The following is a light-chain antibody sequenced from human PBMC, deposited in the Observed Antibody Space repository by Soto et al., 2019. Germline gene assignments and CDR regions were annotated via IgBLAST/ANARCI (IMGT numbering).Light chain of an antibody. V-gene: IGLV1-36*01. J-gene: IGLJ2*01. CDR1: SSNIGNNA. Sequence: QSVLTQPPAVSEAPRQRVTISCSGSSSNIGNNAVNWYQQLPGNTPKLLIYYDDLLPSGVSDRFSGSKSGTSVSLDISGLLSEDEADYYGAAWDDSLNGVVFGGGTKLTVL. CDR2: YDD. CDR3: AAWDDSLNGVV.